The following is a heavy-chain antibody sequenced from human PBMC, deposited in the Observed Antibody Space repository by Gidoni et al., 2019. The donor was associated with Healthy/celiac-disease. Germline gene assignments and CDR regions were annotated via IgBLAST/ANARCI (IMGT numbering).Heavy chain of an antibody. D-gene: IGHD3-10*01. Sequence: EVQLVESGGGLVQPGGSLRLSCAASGFTFSSYWMSWVRQAPGKGLEWVANIKQDGSEKYYVDSVKGRFTISRDNAKNSLYLQMNSLRAEDTAVYYCARAMVRGVIISGWFDPWGQGTLVTVSS. CDR1: GFTFSSYW. J-gene: IGHJ5*02. CDR2: IKQDGSEK. V-gene: IGHV3-7*01. CDR3: ARAMVRGVIISGWFDP.